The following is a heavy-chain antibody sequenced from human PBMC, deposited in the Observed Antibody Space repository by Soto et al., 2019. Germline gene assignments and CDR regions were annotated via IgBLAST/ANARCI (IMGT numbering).Heavy chain of an antibody. J-gene: IGHJ3*02. V-gene: IGHV1-18*01. CDR2: ISAYNGNT. CDR3: ARDSPERSYYDDSSGANDACDI. Sequence: GASVKVSCKASGYTFTSYGISWVRQAPGQGLEWMGWISAYNGNTNYAQKLQGRVTMTTDTSTSTAYMELRSLRSDDTAVYYGARDSPERSYYDDSSGANDACDIWG. D-gene: IGHD3-22*01. CDR1: GYTFTSYG.